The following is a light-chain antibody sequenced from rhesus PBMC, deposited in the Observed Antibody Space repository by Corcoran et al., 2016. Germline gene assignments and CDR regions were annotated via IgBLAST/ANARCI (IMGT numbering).Light chain of an antibody. V-gene: IGKV1-21*01. J-gene: IGKJ1*01. CDR3: QQYNSAPPWT. CDR1: QGISSW. Sequence: DIQMTQSPSSLSASVGDRVTITCRASQGISSWLAWYQQKPGKAPKLLIYRADHLRSGVPSRSRGSGSGTDFTLPITSLQPEDFATYPCQQYNSAPPWTFGQGTKVEVK. CDR2: RAD.